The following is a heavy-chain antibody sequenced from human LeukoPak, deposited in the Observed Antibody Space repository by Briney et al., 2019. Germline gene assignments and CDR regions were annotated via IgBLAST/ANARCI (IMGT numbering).Heavy chain of an antibody. J-gene: IGHJ3*02. CDR2: IYYSGST. Sequence: SETLSLTCTVSGDSISRYYWSWIRQPPGKGLEWIGYIYYSGSTYYNPSLKSRVTISVDTSKNQFSLKLSSVTAADTAVYYCARGARFPLDAFDIWGQGTMVTVSS. CDR3: ARGARFPLDAFDI. V-gene: IGHV4-59*08. CDR1: GDSISRYY. D-gene: IGHD1-26*01.